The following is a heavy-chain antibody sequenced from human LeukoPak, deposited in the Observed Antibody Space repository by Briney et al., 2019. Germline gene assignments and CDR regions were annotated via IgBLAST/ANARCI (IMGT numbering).Heavy chain of an antibody. Sequence: GSLRLSCAASGFTFSSYSMNWVRQPPGKGLEWIGEIYHTGSTNYNPSLKSRVTISLDKSTNHFSLNLNSVTAADTAIYYCARRIWQLQRANWFAPWGQGTLVTVSS. CDR1: GFTFSSYSM. D-gene: IGHD4-11*01. V-gene: IGHV4-4*02. CDR3: ARRIWQLQRANWFAP. J-gene: IGHJ5*02. CDR2: IYHTGST.